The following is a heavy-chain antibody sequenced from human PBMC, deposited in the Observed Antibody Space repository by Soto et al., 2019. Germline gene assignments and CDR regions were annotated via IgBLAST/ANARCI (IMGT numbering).Heavy chain of an antibody. CDR1: GGTFRRDA. D-gene: IGHD3-22*01. V-gene: IGHV1-69*12. J-gene: IGHJ6*02. CDR2: IIPISGTA. CDR3: ARSGSTVIVVVNGYYYYAMDV. Sequence: QVQLVQSGAEVKKPGSSVKVSCKASGGTFRRDAISWVRQAPGQGLEWMGGIIPISGTAHYAQKFQGRVAITADESTSTAYMELSSLRSEDTAVYYCARSGSTVIVVVNGYYYYAMDVWGQGTTVTVSS.